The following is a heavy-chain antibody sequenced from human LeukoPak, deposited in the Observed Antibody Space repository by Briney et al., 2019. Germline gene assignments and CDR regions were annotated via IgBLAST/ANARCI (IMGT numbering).Heavy chain of an antibody. J-gene: IGHJ4*02. Sequence: ASVKVSCKASGYTFTGHYMHWVRQAPGQGLEWMGWINLLSGGTNYAQNFQGGVIMTGDTSISTAYMELSSLRSEDTAVYYCARDGEDYGSGSYLDYWGQGTLVTVSS. CDR3: ARDGEDYGSGSYLDY. CDR1: GYTFTGHY. V-gene: IGHV1-2*02. D-gene: IGHD3-10*01. CDR2: INLLSGGT.